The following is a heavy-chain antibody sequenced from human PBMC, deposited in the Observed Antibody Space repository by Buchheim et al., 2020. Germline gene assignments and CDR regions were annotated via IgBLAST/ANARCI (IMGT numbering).Heavy chain of an antibody. CDR3: ARLAAAGPYYYYMDV. J-gene: IGHJ6*03. CDR2: IKQDGSEK. D-gene: IGHD6-13*01. Sequence: EVQLVESGGGLVQPGGSLRLSCAASGFTFSSYWMSWVRQAPGKGLEWVANIKQDGSEKYYVDSGKGRFTISRDNAKNSLYLQMNSLRAEDTAVYYCARLAAAGPYYYYMDVWGKGTT. CDR1: GFTFSSYW. V-gene: IGHV3-7*01.